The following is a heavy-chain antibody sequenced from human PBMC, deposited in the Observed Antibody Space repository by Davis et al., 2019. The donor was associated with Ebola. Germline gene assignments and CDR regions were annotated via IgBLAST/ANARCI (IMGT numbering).Heavy chain of an antibody. CDR3: AKALTGYYYYYYYGMDV. CDR2: IYHSGST. Sequence: MPSETLSLTCTVSGYSISSGYYWGWIRQPPGKGLEWIGSIYHSGSTYYNPSLKSRVTISVDTSKNQFSLKLSSVTAADTAVYYCAKALTGYYYYYYYGMDVWGQGTTVTVSS. V-gene: IGHV4-38-2*02. J-gene: IGHJ6*02. CDR1: GYSISSGYY. D-gene: IGHD3-9*01.